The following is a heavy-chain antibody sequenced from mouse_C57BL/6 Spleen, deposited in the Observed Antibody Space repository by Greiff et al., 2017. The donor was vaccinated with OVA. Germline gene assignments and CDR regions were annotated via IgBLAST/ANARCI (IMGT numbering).Heavy chain of an antibody. CDR3: ARPATAWFAY. J-gene: IGHJ3*01. Sequence: VQLQQSGAELARPGASVKLSCKASGYTFTSYGISWVKQRTGQGLEWIGEIYPRSGNTYYNEKFKGKATLTADKSSSTAYMELRSLTSEDSAVYFCARPATAWFAYWGQGTLGTVSA. D-gene: IGHD6-1*01. V-gene: IGHV1-81*01. CDR1: GYTFTSYG. CDR2: IYPRSGNT.